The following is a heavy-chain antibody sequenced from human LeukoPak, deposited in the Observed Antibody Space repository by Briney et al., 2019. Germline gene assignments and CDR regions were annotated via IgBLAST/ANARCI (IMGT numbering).Heavy chain of an antibody. CDR1: GFTFSSYE. Sequence: GGSLRLSCAASGFTFSSYEMNWVRQAPGKGLEWVSYISSSGSTIYYADSVKGRFTISRDNAKNSLYLQMDSLRFEDAAIYYCAQDLAWIRFDNWGQGTLVTVSS. CDR2: ISSSGSTI. D-gene: IGHD5-12*01. J-gene: IGHJ4*02. V-gene: IGHV3-48*03. CDR3: AQDLAWIRFDN.